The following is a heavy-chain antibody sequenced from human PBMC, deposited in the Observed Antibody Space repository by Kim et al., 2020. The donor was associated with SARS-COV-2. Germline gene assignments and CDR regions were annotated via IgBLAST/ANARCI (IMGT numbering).Heavy chain of an antibody. V-gene: IGHV1-46*01. CDR3: ASARQDYYGSGSYSAFDI. CDR1: GYTFTSYY. J-gene: IGHJ3*02. D-gene: IGHD3-10*01. Sequence: ASVKVSCKASGYTFTSYYMHWVRQAPGQGLEWMGIINPSGGSTSYAQKFQGRVTMTRDTSTSTVYMELSSLRSEDTAVYYCASARQDYYGSGSYSAFDIWGQGTMVTVSS. CDR2: INPSGGST.